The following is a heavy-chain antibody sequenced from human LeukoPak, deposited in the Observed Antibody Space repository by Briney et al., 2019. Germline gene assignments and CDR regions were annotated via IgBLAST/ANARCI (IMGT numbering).Heavy chain of an antibody. D-gene: IGHD3-10*01. Sequence: SETLSLTCTVSGGSISSGSYYWGWIRQPPGKGLEWIGSIYYSGSTYYNPSLKSRVTISVDTSKNQFSLKLSSVTAADTAVYYCARDHLWFGEFDYWGQGTLVTVSS. V-gene: IGHV4-39*07. CDR1: GGSISSGSYY. CDR3: ARDHLWFGEFDY. CDR2: IYYSGST. J-gene: IGHJ4*02.